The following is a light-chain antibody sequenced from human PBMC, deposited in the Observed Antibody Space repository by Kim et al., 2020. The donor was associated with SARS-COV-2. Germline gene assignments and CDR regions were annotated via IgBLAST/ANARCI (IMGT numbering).Light chain of an antibody. J-gene: IGLJ3*02. CDR1: SSSVGRHT. Sequence: QSVLTQPPSASGTPGQRVIISCSGSSSSVGRHTVHWYQQLPGTAPKLLIYLDNQRPSGVPNRFSGSRSGTSASLAISGLQSEDEADYYCATWDGTLNAWVFGGGTKLTVL. CDR3: ATWDGTLNAWV. CDR2: LDN. V-gene: IGLV1-44*01.